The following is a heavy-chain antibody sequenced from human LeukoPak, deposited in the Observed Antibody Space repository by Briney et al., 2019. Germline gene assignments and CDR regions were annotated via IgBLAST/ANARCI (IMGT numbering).Heavy chain of an antibody. CDR3: AKDRSRGYCYGFYYVDY. Sequence: GGSLRLSCSASEFTFSSYAMSWVRQAPGKGLEWVSAVSSSGGSTDYADSVKGRFTISRDNSKNTLYLQMNSVRAEDTAVYYCAKDRSRGYCYGFYYVDYWGQGTLVTVSS. V-gene: IGHV3-23*01. J-gene: IGHJ4*02. CDR2: VSSSGGST. CDR1: EFTFSSYA. D-gene: IGHD5-18*01.